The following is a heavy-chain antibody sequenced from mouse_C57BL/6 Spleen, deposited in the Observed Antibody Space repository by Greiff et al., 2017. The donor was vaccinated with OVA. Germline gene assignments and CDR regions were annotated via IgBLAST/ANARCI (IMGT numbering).Heavy chain of an antibody. D-gene: IGHD2-5*01. CDR3: ARSGSNHWYFDV. CDR1: GYSFTDYN. V-gene: IGHV1-39*01. J-gene: IGHJ1*03. Sequence: EVQLQQSGPELVKPGASVKISCKASGYSFTDYNMNWVKQSNGKSLEWIEVINPNYGTTRYNQKFKGKATLTVDQSSSTAYMQLNSLTSDYSAVYYGARSGSNHWYFDVWGTGTTVTVSS. CDR2: INPNYGTT.